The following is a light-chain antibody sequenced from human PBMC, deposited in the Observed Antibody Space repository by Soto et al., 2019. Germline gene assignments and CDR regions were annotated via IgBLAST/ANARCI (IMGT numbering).Light chain of an antibody. V-gene: IGKV3-15*01. CDR3: QQYNNWPLT. CDR2: GAS. CDR1: QSLSSN. J-gene: IGKJ4*01. Sequence: EIVMTQSPATPSVSPGERATLSCRASQSLSSNLAWYQQKPGQAPRLLIYGASTRATGIPARFSGSGSGTEFTLTISSLQSEDFTVYYCQQYNNWPLTFGGGTKVDIK.